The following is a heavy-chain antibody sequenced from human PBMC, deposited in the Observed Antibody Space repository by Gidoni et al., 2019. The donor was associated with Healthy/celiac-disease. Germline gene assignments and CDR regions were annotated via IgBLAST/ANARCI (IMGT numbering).Heavy chain of an antibody. CDR1: GFPFSSYG. CDR3: AKASAEMATSTYYFDY. CDR2: ISYDGSNK. V-gene: IGHV3-30*18. J-gene: IGHJ4*02. Sequence: QVQLVESGGGVVQPGRSLRRSCAASGFPFSSYGMHWVRQAPGKGLEWLAVISYDGSNKHYADSVKGRFTISRDNSKNTLYLQMNSLRAEDTAVYYCAKASAEMATSTYYFDYWGQGTLVTVSS. D-gene: IGHD5-12*01.